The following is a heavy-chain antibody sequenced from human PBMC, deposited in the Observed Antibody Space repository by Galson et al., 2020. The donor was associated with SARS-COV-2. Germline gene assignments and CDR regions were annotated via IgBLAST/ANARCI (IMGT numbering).Heavy chain of an antibody. D-gene: IGHD2-21*02. CDR2: IFYSGST. Sequence: ETSETLSLTCTASGGSFSTFFWSWIRQPQGKGLEYIGYIFYSGSTNYSPSLKSRVTMSVDTSKNQFSLKLRSVTAADTAVYYCARTQYGGNSAPFDYWGQGLLVTVSS. V-gene: IGHV4-59*01. CDR3: ARTQYGGNSAPFDY. CDR1: GGSFSTFF. J-gene: IGHJ4*02.